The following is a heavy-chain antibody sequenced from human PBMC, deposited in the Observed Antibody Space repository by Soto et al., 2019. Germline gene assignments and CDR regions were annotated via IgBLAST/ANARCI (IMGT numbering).Heavy chain of an antibody. CDR1: GYTFINYY. D-gene: IGHD3-22*01. J-gene: IGHJ6*02. Sequence: ASVKVSCKASGYTFINYYIHWVRQAPGQGLEWMGVINPSGGSTSYAQKFQGRVTMTRDTSTSTVYMELSSLRSEDTAVYYCARAGTKFSGYWVYYYAMDVWGQGTTVTVSS. V-gene: IGHV1-46*01. CDR3: ARAGTKFSGYWVYYYAMDV. CDR2: INPSGGST.